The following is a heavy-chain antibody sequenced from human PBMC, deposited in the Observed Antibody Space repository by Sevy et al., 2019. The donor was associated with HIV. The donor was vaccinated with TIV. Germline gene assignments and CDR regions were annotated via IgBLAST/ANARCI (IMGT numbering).Heavy chain of an antibody. D-gene: IGHD3-10*01. Sequence: GGSLRLSCAASGFTFSSYGMHWVRQAPGKGLEWVAVISYDGSNKYYADSVKGRFTISRDNSKNTLYLQMNSLRAEDTAVYYCAKDRIWFGELLSYYFDHWGQGTLVTVSS. CDR1: GFTFSSYG. CDR2: ISYDGSNK. J-gene: IGHJ4*02. CDR3: AKDRIWFGELLSYYFDH. V-gene: IGHV3-30*18.